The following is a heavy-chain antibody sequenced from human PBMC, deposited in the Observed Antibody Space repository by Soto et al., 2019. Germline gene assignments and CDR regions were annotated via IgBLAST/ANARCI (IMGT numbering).Heavy chain of an antibody. V-gene: IGHV4-39*02. CDR3: AREGPPIRAHNPPEYFQH. CDR1: GDSISTRSNY. J-gene: IGHJ1*01. CDR2: IYYPGGT. Sequence: QLQLQESGPGLVKPSETLSLTCTVSGDSISTRSNYWAWIRQPPGKGLEWIGSIYYPGGTYYNPSLKSRVTLFLDTSKNQFSLNLNSVTAADTAVYYCAREGPPIRAHNPPEYFQHWGQGTPVTVSS.